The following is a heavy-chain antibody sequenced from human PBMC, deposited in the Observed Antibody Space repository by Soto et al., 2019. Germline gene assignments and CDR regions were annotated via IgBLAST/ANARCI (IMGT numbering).Heavy chain of an antibody. CDR1: GFTFSSYS. D-gene: IGHD3-10*01. CDR2: ISSSSSTI. Sequence: GGSLRLSCAASGFTFSSYSMNWVRQAPGKGLEWVSYISSSSSTIYYADSVKGRFTISRDNAKNSLYLQMNSLRAEDTAVYYCARGVPYYYGSGSYPHDYWGQGTLVTVSS. V-gene: IGHV3-48*01. J-gene: IGHJ4*02. CDR3: ARGVPYYYGSGSYPHDY.